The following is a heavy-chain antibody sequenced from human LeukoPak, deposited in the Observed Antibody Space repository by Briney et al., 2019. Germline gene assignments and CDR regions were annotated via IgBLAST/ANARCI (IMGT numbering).Heavy chain of an antibody. CDR1: GFTFSGSA. J-gene: IGHJ3*02. CDR2: IYSGGST. D-gene: IGHD5-12*01. Sequence: GGSLKLSCAASGFTFSGSAMHWVRQAPGKGLEWVSVIYSGGSTNYADSVKGRFTISRDNSKNTLYLQMNSLRAEDTAVYYCANIGQTAFDIWGQGIMVTVSS. CDR3: ANIGQTAFDI. V-gene: IGHV3-53*01.